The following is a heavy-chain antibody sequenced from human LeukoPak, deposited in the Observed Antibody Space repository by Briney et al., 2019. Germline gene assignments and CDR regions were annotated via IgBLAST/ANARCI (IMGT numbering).Heavy chain of an antibody. CDR1: GFTFSSYD. CDR3: ARDQVSSSSTIAY. J-gene: IGHJ4*02. V-gene: IGHV3-13*04. CDR2: IGTAGDT. D-gene: IGHD6-6*01. Sequence: PGGSLRLSCAASGFTFSSYDMHWVRQATGKGLEWVSAIGTAGDTYYPGSVKGRFTISRDNAKNSLYLQMNSLRAEDTAVYYCARDQVSSSSTIAYWGQGTLVTVSS.